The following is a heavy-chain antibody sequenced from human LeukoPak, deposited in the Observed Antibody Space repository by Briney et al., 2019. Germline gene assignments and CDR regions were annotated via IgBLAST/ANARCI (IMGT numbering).Heavy chain of an antibody. V-gene: IGHV3-48*01. CDR1: GFTFSSYS. J-gene: IGHJ4*02. Sequence: PGGSLRLSCAASGFTFSSYSMNWVRQAPGKGLEWVSYISSSSSTIYYADSVKGRFTISRDNAKNSLYLQMNSLRAEDTAVYYCARDRPDYYDSSGSFDYWGQGTLVTVSS. CDR2: ISSSSSTI. D-gene: IGHD3-22*01. CDR3: ARDRPDYYDSSGSFDY.